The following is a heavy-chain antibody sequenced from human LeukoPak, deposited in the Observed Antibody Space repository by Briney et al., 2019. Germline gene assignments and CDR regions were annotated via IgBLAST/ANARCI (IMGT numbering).Heavy chain of an antibody. J-gene: IGHJ4*02. CDR2: IYNSGST. V-gene: IGHV4-59*11. CDR1: GGSISSHY. Sequence: SETPSLTCTVSGGSISSHYWSWVRQPPGKGLEWIAYIYNSGSTNYNPSLKSRVTISVDTSKNQFSLNLSSVTAADTAVYYCAREIRDYAGKFGYFDYWGQGTLVTVSS. CDR3: AREIRDYAGKFGYFDY. D-gene: IGHD4-23*01.